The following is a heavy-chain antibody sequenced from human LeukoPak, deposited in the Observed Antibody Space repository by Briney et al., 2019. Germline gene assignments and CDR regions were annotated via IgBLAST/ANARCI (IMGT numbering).Heavy chain of an antibody. J-gene: IGHJ2*01. D-gene: IGHD6-19*01. V-gene: IGHV4-59*08. CDR2: IYYSGST. CDR3: ATRESSGWHGVDL. Sequence: SETLSLTCIVSGGSISSYYWRWIRPPPGKGLEWIGYIYYSGSTNYNPSLKKRVTISVDTSKSQFSLKLSSVSAADRAVYYCATRESSGWHGVDLGGRGTLVTVYS. CDR1: GGSISSYY.